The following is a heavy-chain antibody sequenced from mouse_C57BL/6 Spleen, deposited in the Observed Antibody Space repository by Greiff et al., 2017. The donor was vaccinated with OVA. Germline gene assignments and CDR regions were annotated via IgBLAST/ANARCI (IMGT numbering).Heavy chain of an antibody. J-gene: IGHJ2*01. V-gene: IGHV3-6*01. CDR1: GYSITSGYY. CDR3: ARGSPKVTFDY. D-gene: IGHD2-5*01. Sequence: EVKLVESGPGLVKPSQSLSLTCSVTGYSITSGYYWNWIRQFPGNKLEWMGYISYDGSNNYNPSLKNRISITRDTSKNQFFLKLNSVTTEDTATYYCARGSPKVTFDYWGQGTTLTVSS. CDR2: ISYDGSN.